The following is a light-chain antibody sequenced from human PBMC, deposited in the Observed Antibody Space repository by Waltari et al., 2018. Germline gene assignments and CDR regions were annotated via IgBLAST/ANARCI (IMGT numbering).Light chain of an antibody. CDR2: ATS. CDR1: QGITRW. V-gene: IGKV1D-16*01. CDR3: QQYNSFPLT. Sequence: DIQVTQSPSSLSASVGDRVTITCRASQGITRWLAWYQQKPEEAPKSLIYATSSLQSGVPSRFSGSGSWTDFTLTINNLQPADFATYYCQQYNSFPLTFGGGTKVEIK. J-gene: IGKJ4*01.